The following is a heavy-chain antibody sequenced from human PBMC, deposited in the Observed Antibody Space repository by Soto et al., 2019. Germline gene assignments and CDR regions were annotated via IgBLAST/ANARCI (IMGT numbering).Heavy chain of an antibody. V-gene: IGHV1-2*02. CDR3: ARDGNYYGWGSYYSRQYYYSYYGMDL. CDR1: GYTFTGYY. J-gene: IGHJ6*04. D-gene: IGHD3-10*01. Sequence: ASVKVSCKASGYTFTGYYMHWVGQAPGQGLEWMGWINPNSGGTNYAQKFQGRVTMTRDTSISTAYMQLSRLRSDDPAVYYCARDGNYYGWGSYYSRQYYYSYYGMDLWGGGPRFTVSS. CDR2: INPNSGGT.